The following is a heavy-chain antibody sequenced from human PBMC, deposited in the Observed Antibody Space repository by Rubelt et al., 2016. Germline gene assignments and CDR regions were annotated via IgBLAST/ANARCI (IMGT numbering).Heavy chain of an antibody. D-gene: IGHD2-2*02. V-gene: IGHV5-51*01. CDR3: ARHRGDCSSTSCYTELAY. J-gene: IGHJ4*02. CDR1: GYSFTNYC. Sequence: VQSGAEVKKPGESLKISCKGSGYSFTNYCLGWVRQTPGKGLEWMGVIYPSDSATRYSPSFQGPVTISADKSLNTAYLQWNSLKASDTAIYYCARHRGDCSSTSCYTELAYRGQGTLVTVSS. CDR2: IYPSDSAT.